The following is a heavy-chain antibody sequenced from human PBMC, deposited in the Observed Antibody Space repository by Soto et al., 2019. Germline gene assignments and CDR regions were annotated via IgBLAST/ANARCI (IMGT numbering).Heavy chain of an antibody. CDR1: GGSISSGDYY. D-gene: IGHD5-18*01. CDR3: ARGRIQLWLRLYYYYGMDV. CDR2: IYYSGST. J-gene: IGHJ6*02. Sequence: SETLSLTCTVSGGSISSGDYYWSWIRQPPGKGLEWIGYIYYSGSTYYNPSLKSRVTISVDTSKNQFSLKLSSVTAADTAVYYCARGRIQLWLRLYYYYGMDVWGQGTTVTVSS. V-gene: IGHV4-30-4*01.